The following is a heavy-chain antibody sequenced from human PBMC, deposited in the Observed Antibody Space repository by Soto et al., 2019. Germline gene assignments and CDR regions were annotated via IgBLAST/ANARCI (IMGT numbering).Heavy chain of an antibody. CDR3: AKNKETGTTGGLGY. J-gene: IGHJ4*02. D-gene: IGHD1-1*01. Sequence: GGSLRLSCAASGFTFSSYAMSWVRQAPGKGLEWVSTISGSGGTTYYADSVKGRFTISRDNSKNTLYLQMNSLRAEDTAIYYCAKNKETGTTGGLGYWGQGTLVTVSS. CDR2: ISGSGGTT. CDR1: GFTFSSYA. V-gene: IGHV3-23*01.